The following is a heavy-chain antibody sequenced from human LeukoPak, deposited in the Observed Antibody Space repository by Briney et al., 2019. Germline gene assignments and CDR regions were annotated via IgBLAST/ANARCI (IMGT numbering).Heavy chain of an antibody. Sequence: GRSLRLSCAASGFTFSSYGMHWVRQAPGKGLEWVAVISYDGSNKYYADSVKGRFTISRDNSKNTLYLQMNSLRAEDTAVYYCAKGEVEFPFSSWGQGTLVIVSS. J-gene: IGHJ4*02. CDR2: ISYDGSNK. V-gene: IGHV3-30*18. D-gene: IGHD5-24*01. CDR3: AKGEVEFPFSS. CDR1: GFTFSSYG.